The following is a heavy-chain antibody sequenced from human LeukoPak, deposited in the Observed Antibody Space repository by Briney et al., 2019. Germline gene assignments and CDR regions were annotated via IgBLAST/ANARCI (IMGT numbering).Heavy chain of an antibody. Sequence: LRLSCAASGFTFSSYGMHWIRQHPGKGLEWIGYIYYSGSTYYNPSPKSRVTISVDTSKNQFSLKLSSVTAADTAVYYCASEGLSGYSFDYWGQGTLVTVSS. CDR2: IYYSGST. V-gene: IGHV4-31*02. J-gene: IGHJ4*02. CDR1: GFTFSSYG. D-gene: IGHD3-3*01. CDR3: ASEGLSGYSFDY.